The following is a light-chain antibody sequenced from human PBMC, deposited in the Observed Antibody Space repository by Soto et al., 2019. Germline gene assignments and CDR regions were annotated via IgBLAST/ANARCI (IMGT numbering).Light chain of an antibody. CDR2: GAS. CDR3: RQYGSSPWT. CDR1: QSVSSSY. J-gene: IGKJ1*01. V-gene: IGKV3-20*01. Sequence: EILLTQSPGTLSLSPGERATLSCRARQSVSSSYLAWYQQKPGQSPRLLIYGASSLASGIPDRFSSSGAGTAFNLTISRLEPEDFALYYCRQYGSSPWTFGQGTKVEIK.